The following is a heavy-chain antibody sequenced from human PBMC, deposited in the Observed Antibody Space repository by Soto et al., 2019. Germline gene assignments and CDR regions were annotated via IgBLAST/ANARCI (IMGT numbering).Heavy chain of an antibody. CDR3: ARDVCPGSSVDYLDAFAI. D-gene: IGHD3-10*02. J-gene: IGHJ3*02. CDR1: GFTFGNYW. V-gene: IGHV3-7*05. CDR2: IRGGGSAK. Sequence: EVQLVESGGGLVQPGGSLRLSCAASGFTFGNYWLTWVRQAPGKGLEWVANIRGGGSAKSYLDSVRGRFTVTRDNAENSPFLQMNILRAADTALYYCARDVCPGSSVDYLDAFAIWGQGTMVTVS.